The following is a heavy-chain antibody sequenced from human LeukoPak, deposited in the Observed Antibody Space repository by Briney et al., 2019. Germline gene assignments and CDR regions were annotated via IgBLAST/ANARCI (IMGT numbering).Heavy chain of an antibody. CDR2: INHSGST. V-gene: IGHV4-34*01. J-gene: IGHJ3*02. Sequence: SETLSLTCAVYGGSFSGYYWSWIRQRPGKGLEWIGEINHSGSTNHNPSLKSRVTISVDTSKNQFSLRLSSVTAADTAVYYCXXXXXXXRMVRGVITPSDAFDIWGQGTMVTVSS. CDR1: GGSFSGYY. CDR3: XXXXXXXRMVRGVITPSDAFDI. D-gene: IGHD3-10*01.